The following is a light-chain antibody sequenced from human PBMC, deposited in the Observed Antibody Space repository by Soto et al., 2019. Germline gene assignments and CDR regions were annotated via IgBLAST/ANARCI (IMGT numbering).Light chain of an antibody. CDR1: QSIRTN. Sequence: EIVLTQSPATLSVSAGGTVTLSCRASQSIRTNVAWYQQIPGQAPRLLVYGASTRATGVPARFSGSGSGIEFTLTISSLQSEDSAFYYCLHYSTYPLTFGGGTRVDI. CDR3: LHYSTYPLT. CDR2: GAS. J-gene: IGKJ4*01. V-gene: IGKV3-15*01.